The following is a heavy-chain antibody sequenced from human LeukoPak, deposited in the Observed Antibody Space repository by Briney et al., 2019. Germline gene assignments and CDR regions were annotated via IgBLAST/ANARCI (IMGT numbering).Heavy chain of an antibody. CDR3: ARGLRWASRLPSI. CDR1: GASINTDTW. D-gene: IGHD5-12*01. V-gene: IGHV4-4*02. CDR2: IFHSGSV. Sequence: SETLSLTCAVSGASINTDTWWSWVRQPPGKGLEWTGEIFHSGSVNYNPSLESRLTISLDKSKNHFSLKLSSVTAADTAVYYCARGLRWASRLPSIWGQGTMVTVSS. J-gene: IGHJ3*02.